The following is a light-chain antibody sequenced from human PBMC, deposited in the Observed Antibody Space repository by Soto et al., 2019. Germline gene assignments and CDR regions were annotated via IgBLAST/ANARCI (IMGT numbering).Light chain of an antibody. CDR2: AAS. CDR3: QQSFTAPPLT. V-gene: IGKV1-39*01. J-gene: IGKJ4*01. Sequence: DIQMTQSPSSLSASVGDRVTITCRASQTISMYLNWYQQKPGKAPILLISAASHLETGVSSRFGGSGSGTDFTLTINSLQPEDSATYYRQQSFTAPPLTFGGGTKVHIK. CDR1: QTISMY.